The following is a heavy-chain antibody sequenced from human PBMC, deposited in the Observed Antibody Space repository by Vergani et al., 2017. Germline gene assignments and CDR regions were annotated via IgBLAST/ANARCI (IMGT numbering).Heavy chain of an antibody. CDR2: ISSSGSTI. CDR1: GFTFSSYD. V-gene: IGHV3-48*03. D-gene: IGHD5-18*01. J-gene: IGHJ4*02. Sequence: EVQLVESGGGLVQPGGSLRLSCAASGFTFSSYDMNWVRRAPGKGLEWVSYISSSGSTIYDADSVKGRFTISRDNAKNSLYLQMNSLRAEDTAVYYCAGGHEHGIKLWGKLDYWGQGTLVTVSS. CDR3: AGGHEHGIKLWGKLDY.